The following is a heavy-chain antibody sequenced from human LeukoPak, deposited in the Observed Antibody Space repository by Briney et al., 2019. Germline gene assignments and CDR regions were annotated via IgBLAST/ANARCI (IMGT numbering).Heavy chain of an antibody. CDR3: AKEAGYSYYYYYYGMDV. D-gene: IGHD3-22*01. CDR2: ISYDGSNK. V-gene: IGHV3-30*18. J-gene: IGHJ6*04. CDR1: GFTFSSYG. Sequence: GGSLRLSCAASGFTFSSYGMHWARQAPGKGLEWVAVISYDGSNKYYADSVKGRFTISRDNSKNTLYLQMNSLRAEDTAVYYCAKEAGYSYYYYYYGMDVWGKGTTVTVSS.